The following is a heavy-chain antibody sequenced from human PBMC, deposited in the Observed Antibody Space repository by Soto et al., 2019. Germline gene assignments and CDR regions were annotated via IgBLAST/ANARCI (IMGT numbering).Heavy chain of an antibody. CDR3: ARDDLTREYSSSSHYYGMDV. Sequence: GSLRLSCAASGFTFSSYEMNWVRQAPGKGLEWVSYISSSGSTIYYADSVKGRFTISRDNAKNSLYLQMNSLRAEGTAVYYCARDDLTREYSSSSHYYGMDVWGQGTTVTVSS. V-gene: IGHV3-48*03. D-gene: IGHD6-6*01. CDR2: ISSSGSTI. CDR1: GFTFSSYE. J-gene: IGHJ6*02.